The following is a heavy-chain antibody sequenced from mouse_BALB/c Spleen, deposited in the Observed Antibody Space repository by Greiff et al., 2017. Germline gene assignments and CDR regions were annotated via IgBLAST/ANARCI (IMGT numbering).Heavy chain of an antibody. J-gene: IGHJ2*01. CDR1: GFTFSSYA. CDR3: ARNDGYYY. CDR2: ISSGGSYT. D-gene: IGHD2-3*01. Sequence: EVKVEESGGGLVKPGGSLKLSCAASGFTFSSYAMSWVRQTPEKRLEWVATISSGGSYTYYPDSVKGRFTISRDNAKNTLYLQMSSLRSEDTAMYYCARNDGYYYWGQGTTLTVSS. V-gene: IGHV5-9-3*01.